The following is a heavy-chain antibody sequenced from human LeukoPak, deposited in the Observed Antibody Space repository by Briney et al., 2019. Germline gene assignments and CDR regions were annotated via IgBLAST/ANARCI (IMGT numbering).Heavy chain of an antibody. CDR1: GFTVSSNY. J-gene: IGHJ6*02. Sequence: PGGSLRLSCAASGFTVSSNYMSRVRQAPGKGLEWVSVIYNGGSTYYADSVKGRFTISRDNSKNTLYLQMNSLRAEDTAVYYCARGGYTYGSGYYYGMDVWGQGTTVTVSS. V-gene: IGHV3-53*01. D-gene: IGHD5-18*01. CDR2: IYNGGST. CDR3: ARGGYTYGSGYYYGMDV.